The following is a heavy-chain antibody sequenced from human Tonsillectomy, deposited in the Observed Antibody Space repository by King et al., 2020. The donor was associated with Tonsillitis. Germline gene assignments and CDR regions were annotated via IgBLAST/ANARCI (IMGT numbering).Heavy chain of an antibody. Sequence: DVQLVESGGGVVQPGGSLRLSCAASGFTFDDYAMHWVRQAPGKGLEWVSLISGDGGSTYYADSVKGRFTISRDNSKNSLYLQMNSLRTEDTALYYCAKVPDSSGWSEVPDYWGQGTLVTVSS. V-gene: IGHV3-43*02. D-gene: IGHD6-19*01. CDR3: AKVPDSSGWSEVPDY. CDR2: ISGDGGST. J-gene: IGHJ4*02. CDR1: GFTFDDYA.